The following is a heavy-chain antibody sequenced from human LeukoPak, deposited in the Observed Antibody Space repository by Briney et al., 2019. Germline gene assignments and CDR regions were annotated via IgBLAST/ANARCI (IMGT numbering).Heavy chain of an antibody. D-gene: IGHD4-17*01. V-gene: IGHV3-53*01. J-gene: IGHJ4*02. CDR3: ARDAPRDYVLG. CDR2: IYSGGST. CDR1: GFTISSSY. Sequence: PGGSLRLSCAASGFTISSSYMSWVRQAPGKGLEWVSVIYSGGSTYYADSVKGRFTTSRDNSNNTLYLQMNSLRAEDTAVYYCARDAPRDYVLGWGQGTLVTVSS.